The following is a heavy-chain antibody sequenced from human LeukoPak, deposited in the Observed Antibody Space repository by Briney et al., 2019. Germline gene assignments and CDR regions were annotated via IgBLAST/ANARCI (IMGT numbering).Heavy chain of an antibody. CDR3: AKVSVRGGHLDY. J-gene: IGHJ4*02. V-gene: IGHV3-23*01. CDR2: ISGSGDSS. CDR1: GFTFSSYT. D-gene: IGHD2-15*01. Sequence: PGGSLRLSCAASGFTFSSYTMSWVRQASGKGLEWVSGISGSGDSSYYADSVKGRFTISRDNSKNTLYLQMNSLRAEDTAVYYCAKVSVRGGHLDYWGQGTLVTVSS.